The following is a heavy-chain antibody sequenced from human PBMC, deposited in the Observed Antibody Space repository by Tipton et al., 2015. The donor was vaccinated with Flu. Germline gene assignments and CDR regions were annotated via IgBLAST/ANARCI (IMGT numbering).Heavy chain of an antibody. V-gene: IGHV5-51*01. Sequence: QLVQSGAEVKKPGESLKISCKGSGYSFTNYWIDWVRQMPGKGLECMGLICLDDSDTIYSPSFQGQVSISADKSISTAYLQWSSLKASDTAMYYCVRRGGQWLGHYFDYWGQGTLVTVSS. CDR3: VRRGGQWLGHYFDY. CDR1: GYSFTNYW. D-gene: IGHD6-19*01. J-gene: IGHJ4*02. CDR2: ICLDDSDT.